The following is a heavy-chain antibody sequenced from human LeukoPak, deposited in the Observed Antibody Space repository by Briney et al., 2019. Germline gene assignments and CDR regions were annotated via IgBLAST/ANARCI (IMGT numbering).Heavy chain of an antibody. D-gene: IGHD3-10*01. V-gene: IGHV4-34*01. Sequence: SETLSLTCAVYGGSFSGYYWSWIRQPPGKGLEWIGEINHSGSTNYNPSLKSRVTISVDTSKNQFSLKLSSVTAADTAVYYCAVVLLWFGSGTWFDPWGQGTLVTVSS. CDR2: INHSGST. J-gene: IGHJ5*02. CDR3: AVVLLWFGSGTWFDP. CDR1: GGSFSGYY.